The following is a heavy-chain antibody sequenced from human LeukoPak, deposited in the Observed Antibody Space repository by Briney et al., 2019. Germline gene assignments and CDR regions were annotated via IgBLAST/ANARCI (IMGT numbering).Heavy chain of an antibody. CDR1: GXSFSSHW. CDR3: TRCIVD. Sequence: GRSLRLSCEASGXSFSSHWMDWVRQAPGKGLEWLANINNDGSEKYFVDSVKGRFTISRDNAKGSLYLQMNNLRADDTAIYYCTRCIVDWGQGIPVTVSS. D-gene: IGHD2-21*01. J-gene: IGHJ4*02. V-gene: IGHV3-7*05. CDR2: INNDGSEK.